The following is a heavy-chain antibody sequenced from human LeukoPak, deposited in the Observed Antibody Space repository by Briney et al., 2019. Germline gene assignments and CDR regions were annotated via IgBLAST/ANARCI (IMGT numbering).Heavy chain of an antibody. Sequence: PSETLSLTCAVYGGSFSGYYWSWIRQPPGKGLEWIGGINHSGSTNYNPSLKSRVTISVDTSKNQFSLKLSSVTAADTAVYYCARGFRRGYSYDRRGYYFDYWGQGTLVTVSS. CDR1: GGSFSGYY. CDR3: ARGFRRGYSYDRRGYYFDY. D-gene: IGHD5-18*01. CDR2: INHSGST. J-gene: IGHJ4*02. V-gene: IGHV4-34*01.